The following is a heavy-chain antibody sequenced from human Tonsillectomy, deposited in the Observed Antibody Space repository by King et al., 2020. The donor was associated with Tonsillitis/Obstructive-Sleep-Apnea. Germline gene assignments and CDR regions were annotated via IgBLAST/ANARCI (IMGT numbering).Heavy chain of an antibody. D-gene: IGHD5-24*01. CDR3: ARLKDGWVGMATDYFDY. V-gene: IGHV4-39*01. CDR1: GGSISSSSYY. Sequence: QLQESGPGLVKPSETLSLTCTVSGGSISSSSYYWGWIRQPPGKGLEWIGSIYYSGSTYYNPSLKSRVTISVDTSKNQFSLKLSSVTAADTAVYYCARLKDGWVGMATDYFDYWGQGTLVTVSS. CDR2: IYYSGST. J-gene: IGHJ4*02.